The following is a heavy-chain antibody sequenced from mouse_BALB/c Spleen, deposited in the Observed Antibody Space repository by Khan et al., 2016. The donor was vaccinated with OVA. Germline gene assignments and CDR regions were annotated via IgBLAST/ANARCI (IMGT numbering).Heavy chain of an antibody. V-gene: IGHV5-6*01. CDR1: GFTFSSYS. CDR2: ISSGGDYT. J-gene: IGHJ3*01. CDR3: ASYVTGSFAY. Sequence: EVELVESAGDLVKPGGSLKLSCAASGFTFSSYSMSWVRQTPDKRLEWVATISSGGDYTYYPDSVKGRFTISRDNAKNTLYLQMSSLQSEDTAMYYCASYVTGSFAYGCQGTLVSVSA. D-gene: IGHD4-1*01.